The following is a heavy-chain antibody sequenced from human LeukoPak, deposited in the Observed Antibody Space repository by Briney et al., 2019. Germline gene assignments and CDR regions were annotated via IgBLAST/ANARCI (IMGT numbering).Heavy chain of an antibody. J-gene: IGHJ4*02. D-gene: IGHD3-22*01. CDR3: AKGSYYDSSGSFYFDY. CDR2: ISHDGNNN. V-gene: IGHV3-30*18. CDR1: GFTFSSYG. Sequence: GGSLRLSCAASGFTFSSYGMHWVRQAPGKGLEWVAVISHDGNNNYYSDSVKGRFTISRDNSKNTLYVQVNSLGTEDTAAYYCAKGSYYDSSGSFYFDYWGQGTLVTVSS.